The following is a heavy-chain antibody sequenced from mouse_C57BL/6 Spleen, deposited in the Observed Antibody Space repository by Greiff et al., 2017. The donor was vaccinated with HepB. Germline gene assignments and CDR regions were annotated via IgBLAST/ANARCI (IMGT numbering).Heavy chain of an antibody. J-gene: IGHJ2*01. CDR2: ISDGGSYT. V-gene: IGHV5-4*01. CDR1: GFTFSSYA. CDR3: ARDGGNLYFDY. Sequence: DVMLVESGGGLVKPGGSLKLSCAASGFTFSSYAMSWVRQTPEKRLEWVATISDGGSYTYYPDNVKGRFTISRDNAKNNLYLQMSHLKSEDTAMYYCARDGGNLYFDYWGQGTTLTVSS. D-gene: IGHD2-1*01.